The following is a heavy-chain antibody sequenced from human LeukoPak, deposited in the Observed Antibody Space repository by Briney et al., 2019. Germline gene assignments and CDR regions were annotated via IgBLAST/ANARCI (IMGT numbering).Heavy chain of an antibody. V-gene: IGHV4-39*01. Sequence: SETLSHTCTVSGGSISSSSYYWGWLRQPPGQGLEWIGSIYYSGSTYYNPSLKSRVTISVDTSKNQFSLRLSSVTAADTAVYYCVRRPYTSGWYYYFDYWGQGTLVTVSS. D-gene: IGHD6-19*01. CDR1: GGSISSSSYY. CDR3: VRRPYTSGWYYYFDY. CDR2: IYYSGST. J-gene: IGHJ4*02.